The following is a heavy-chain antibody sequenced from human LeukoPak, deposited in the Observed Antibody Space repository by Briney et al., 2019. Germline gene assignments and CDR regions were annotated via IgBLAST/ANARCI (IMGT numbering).Heavy chain of an antibody. J-gene: IGHJ4*02. CDR2: VRYDGSNK. Sequence: GGSLRLSCAASGLSFSSSAMHWVRQAPGKGLEWVAFVRYDGSNKYYADSVKGRFTISRDNSKNTLYLQMNSLRAEDTAVYYCAKDRVAVFDYWGQGTLVTVSS. CDR1: GLSFSSSA. V-gene: IGHV3-30*02. CDR3: AKDRVAVFDY. D-gene: IGHD6-19*01.